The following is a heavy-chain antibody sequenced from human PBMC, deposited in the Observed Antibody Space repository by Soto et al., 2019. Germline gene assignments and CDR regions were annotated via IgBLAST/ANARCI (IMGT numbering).Heavy chain of an antibody. D-gene: IGHD3-3*01. V-gene: IGHV4-4*07. CDR2: VYSSGTT. CDR1: GGSINSYW. Sequence: SETLSLTCSVSGGSINSYWWSWIRQPAGKGLEWIGRVYSSGTTDYNPSLNSRATLSVETSKNQFSLKLSSVTAADTAVYYCARLRITNFGVVTGHYFDYWGRGTLVTVSS. CDR3: ARLRITNFGVVTGHYFDY. J-gene: IGHJ4*02.